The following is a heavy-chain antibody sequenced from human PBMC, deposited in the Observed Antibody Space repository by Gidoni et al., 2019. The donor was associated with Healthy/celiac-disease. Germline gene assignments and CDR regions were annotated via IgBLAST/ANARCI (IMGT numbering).Heavy chain of an antibody. J-gene: IGHJ6*02. V-gene: IGHV3-11*01. Sequence: QVQLVESGGGLVTPGGSLRLSCAASGLTFTDYYMGWIRQAPGKGLEWVSYISSSGSTIYYADSVKGRFTISRDNAKNSLYLQMNSLRAEDTAVYYCARDSSSSFYYYYGMDVWGQGTTVTVSS. CDR1: GLTFTDYY. CDR3: ARDSSSSFYYYYGMDV. D-gene: IGHD6-6*01. CDR2: ISSSGSTI.